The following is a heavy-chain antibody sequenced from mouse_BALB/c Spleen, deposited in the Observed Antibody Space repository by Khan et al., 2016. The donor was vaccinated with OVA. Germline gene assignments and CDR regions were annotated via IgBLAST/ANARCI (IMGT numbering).Heavy chain of an antibody. Sequence: EVELVESGGGLVKPGGPLKLSCAASGFAFSSYDMSWVRQTPEKRLEWVAFISIGGGTTYYPDTVQGRFTISRDNAKNTLYLQMNSLKSEDTAMYYCTRPHYYGSNYYFDYWGQGTTLTVSS. V-gene: IGHV5-12-1*01. CDR3: TRPHYYGSNYYFDY. J-gene: IGHJ2*01. D-gene: IGHD1-1*01. CDR1: GFAFSSYD. CDR2: ISIGGGTT.